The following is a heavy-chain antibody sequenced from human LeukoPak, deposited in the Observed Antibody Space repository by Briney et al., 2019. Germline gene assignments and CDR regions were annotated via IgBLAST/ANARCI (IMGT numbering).Heavy chain of an antibody. Sequence: PSQTLSLTCTVSGGSIRSSSYYWGWIRQPPGKGLELIGSIYYSGRTYYTPSLQGRVTISVDTSKNPFYLKLSCVTAADTAVYYCARHLQWLVFDYWGQGTMVTVSS. CDR1: GGSIRSSSYY. J-gene: IGHJ4*02. CDR2: IYYSGRT. V-gene: IGHV4-39*01. D-gene: IGHD6-19*01. CDR3: ARHLQWLVFDY.